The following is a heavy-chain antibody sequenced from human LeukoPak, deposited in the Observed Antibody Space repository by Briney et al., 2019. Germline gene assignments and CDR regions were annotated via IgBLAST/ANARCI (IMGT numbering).Heavy chain of an antibody. CDR3: ARGRSSIVVVTASIGFDY. J-gene: IGHJ4*02. D-gene: IGHD2-21*02. CDR1: GFTFSSYG. V-gene: IGHV3-30*03. Sequence: GGSLRLSCAASGFTFSSYGMHWVRQAPGKGLEWVAVISYDGSNKYYADSVKGRFTISRDNSKNTLYLQMNSLRAEDTAVYYCARGRSSIVVVTASIGFDYWGQGTLVTVSS. CDR2: ISYDGSNK.